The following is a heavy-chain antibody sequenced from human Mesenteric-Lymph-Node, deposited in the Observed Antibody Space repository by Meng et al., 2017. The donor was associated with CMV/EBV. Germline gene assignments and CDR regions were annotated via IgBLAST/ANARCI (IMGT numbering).Heavy chain of an antibody. CDR3: AYFGDLPPLW. V-gene: IGHV6-1*01. Sequence: HEPGPGPGQHSPTLSLTCTLSGDSIPSNNAAWNWIRQAPSSGLGWLGRTYYRSESYNDYAVSVKSRISVNLDTSKNQLSLHLNFVTPEDTAVYYCAYFGDLPPLWWGQGTLVTVPS. D-gene: IGHD3-16*01. CDR1: GDSIPSNNAA. CDR2: TYYRSESYN. J-gene: IGHJ4*02.